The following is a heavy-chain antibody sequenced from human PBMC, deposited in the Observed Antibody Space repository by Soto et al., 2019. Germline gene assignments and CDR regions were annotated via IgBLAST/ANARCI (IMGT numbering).Heavy chain of an antibody. D-gene: IGHD1-26*01. V-gene: IGHV1-69*06. CDR1: GGTFSSHG. CDR2: IIPTFGTP. CDR3: ASERSAQYFDF. Sequence: QVQLVQSGTVVHRRGASVKVSCHASGGTFSSHGMAWVRQAPGQGLEWMGGIIPTFGTPTYAPKFQGSVTITADKSTNTAYMELSSLRSEDTGVYYCASERSAQYFDFWGQGTLITVYS. J-gene: IGHJ4*02.